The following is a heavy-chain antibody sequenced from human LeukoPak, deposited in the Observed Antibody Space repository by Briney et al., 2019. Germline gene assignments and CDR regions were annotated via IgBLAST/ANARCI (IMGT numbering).Heavy chain of an antibody. J-gene: IGHJ4*02. CDR1: GFTFSSYG. CDR3: ATPVVKTSDY. D-gene: IGHD2-21*01. CDR2: ISYDGNNK. Sequence: GGSLRLSCAASGFTFSSYGMHWVRQAPGKGLEWVALISYDGNNKYYSDSVKGRFTISRDNSKNTLYLQMNSLRVEDTAVYYCATPVVKTSDYWGQGTLVTVSS. V-gene: IGHV3-30*03.